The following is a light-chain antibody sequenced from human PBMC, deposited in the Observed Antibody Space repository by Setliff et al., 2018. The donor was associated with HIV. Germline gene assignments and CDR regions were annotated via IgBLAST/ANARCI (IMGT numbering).Light chain of an antibody. J-gene: IGLJ2*01. CDR1: SSDIGTYNL. Sequence: QSVLTQPASVSGSPGQSITIPCAGSSSDIGTYNLVSWYQQHPGKAPKLVIYEVNRRPSGISNLFSGSKSGNTATLTISGLRPEDEADYYCCPFATGASPGTPGVVFGGGTKVTVL. V-gene: IGLV2-23*02. CDR2: EVN. CDR3: CPFATGASPGTPGVV.